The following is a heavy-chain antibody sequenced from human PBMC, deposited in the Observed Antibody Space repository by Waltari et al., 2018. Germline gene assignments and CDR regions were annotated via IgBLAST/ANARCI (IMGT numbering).Heavy chain of an antibody. V-gene: IGHV3-23*01. CDR2: ISGRGGST. D-gene: IGHD3-10*01. J-gene: IGHJ4*02. CDR3: AKDYGSGSYYNYYFDY. CDR1: GFTFSSYA. Sequence: EVQLLESGGGLVQPGGSLRLSCAASGFTFSSYAMSWVRQAPGKGLEWVSAISGRGGSTYYADSVNGRFTISRDNSKNTLYLQMNSLRAEDTAVYYCAKDYGSGSYYNYYFDYWGQGTLVTVSS.